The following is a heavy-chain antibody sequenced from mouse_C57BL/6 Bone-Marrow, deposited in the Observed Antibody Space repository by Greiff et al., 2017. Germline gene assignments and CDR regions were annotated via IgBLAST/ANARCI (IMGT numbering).Heavy chain of an antibody. D-gene: IGHD1-1*01. CDR2: ISYDGSN. CDR3: ARITTVVEESAMDC. V-gene: IGHV3-6*01. CDR1: GYSITSGYF. Sequence: EVQLQESGPGLVKPSQSLSLTCSVTGYSITSGYFWSWIRQFPGNKQEWMRYISYDGSNNYNPSLKNRISITRDTSKNQFYLKLNTVTTEDTATYYCARITTVVEESAMDCWGQGTSGTVSS. J-gene: IGHJ4*01.